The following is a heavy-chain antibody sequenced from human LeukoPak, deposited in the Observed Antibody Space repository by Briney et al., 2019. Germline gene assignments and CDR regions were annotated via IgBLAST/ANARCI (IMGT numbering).Heavy chain of an antibody. CDR1: GYTFTSYD. CDR2: MNPNSGNT. D-gene: IGHD3-10*01. Sequence: ASVKVSCKASGYTFTSYDINWVRQATGQGLEWMGWMNPNSGNTGYAQKFQGRVTITRNTSISTAYMELSSLRSEDTAVYYCARAFMVRGVKELSAFDIWGQGTMVTVSS. J-gene: IGHJ3*02. V-gene: IGHV1-8*03. CDR3: ARAFMVRGVKELSAFDI.